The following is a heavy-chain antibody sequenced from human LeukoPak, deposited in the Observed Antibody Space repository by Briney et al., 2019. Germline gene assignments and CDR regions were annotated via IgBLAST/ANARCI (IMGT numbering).Heavy chain of an antibody. D-gene: IGHD2-15*01. V-gene: IGHV4-59*08. CDR3: ARTYCSGGSCHFDY. Sequence: SETLSLTCTVSGGSIRSYYWSWIRQPPGKGLEWVGYIFYSGTTDSNPSLKSRVTISVDASKNQFSLKLSSVTAADTAVYYCARTYCSGGSCHFDYWGQGTLVTVSS. CDR1: GGSIRSYY. CDR2: IFYSGTT. J-gene: IGHJ4*02.